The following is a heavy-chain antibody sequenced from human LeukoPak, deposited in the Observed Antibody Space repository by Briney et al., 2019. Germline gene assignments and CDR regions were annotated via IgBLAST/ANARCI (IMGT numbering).Heavy chain of an antibody. V-gene: IGHV3-23*01. Sequence: GGSLRLSCAASRFTFITYAMSWIRQAPGKGLEWVSAISGSGGSTYYADSVKGRFTVSRDNSRNTLYLQMNSLRAEDTAVYYCAKFFYGDYGYYYYYGMDVWGQGTTVTVSS. CDR1: RFTFITYA. J-gene: IGHJ6*02. CDR2: ISGSGGST. D-gene: IGHD4-17*01. CDR3: AKFFYGDYGYYYYYGMDV.